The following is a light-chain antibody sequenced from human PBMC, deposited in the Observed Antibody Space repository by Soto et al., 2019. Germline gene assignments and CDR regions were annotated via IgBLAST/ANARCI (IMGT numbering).Light chain of an antibody. CDR2: AAS. Sequence: DIQLTQSPSFLSASVGDRVTITCRASQGISSYLAWYQQKPGKAPKLLIYAASTLQSGVPSRFSGSGSGTEFTLTTISLQPEDVATYYCQQLNSYPRVTFGGGTKVEIK. J-gene: IGKJ4*01. CDR3: QQLNSYPRVT. CDR1: QGISSY. V-gene: IGKV1-9*01.